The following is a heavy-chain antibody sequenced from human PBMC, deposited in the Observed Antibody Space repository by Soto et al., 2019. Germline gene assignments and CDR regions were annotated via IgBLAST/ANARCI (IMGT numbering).Heavy chain of an antibody. V-gene: IGHV3-7*05. CDR1: GFTFSNYW. Sequence: EVQLVESGGGLVQPGGSLRLTCAVSGFTFSNYWMTWVRQAPGKGLEGVTSIKQDGSQTYYVDSVKGRFTISRDNAKNSLYLEMNTLRAEDTAVYFCARLNGAGGGNFDSWGQGTAVIISS. D-gene: IGHD3-16*01. CDR3: ARLNGAGGGNFDS. J-gene: IGHJ4*02. CDR2: IKQDGSQT.